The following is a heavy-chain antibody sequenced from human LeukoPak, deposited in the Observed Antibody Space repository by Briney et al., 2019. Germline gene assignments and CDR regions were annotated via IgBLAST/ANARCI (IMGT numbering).Heavy chain of an antibody. CDR2: ISTYNGDT. Sequence: ASVKVSCKAYGYTFTTNDITWVRQAPGQGLEWMGWISTYNGDTNYAQKLQGRVTMTTDTSTSTAYMELRSLRSDDTAVYYCARGGGSSSTGIDFWGQGTLVTVSS. D-gene: IGHD6-6*01. CDR1: GYTFTTND. V-gene: IGHV1-18*01. J-gene: IGHJ4*02. CDR3: ARGGGSSSTGIDF.